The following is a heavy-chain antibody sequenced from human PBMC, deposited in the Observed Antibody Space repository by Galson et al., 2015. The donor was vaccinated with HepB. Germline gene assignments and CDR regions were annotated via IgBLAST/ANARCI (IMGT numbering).Heavy chain of an antibody. CDR1: GFTFSGYY. CDR3: AIETGSRNYYYPTN. Sequence: LRLSCAASGFTFSGYYMSWIRQAPGKGLEWVSYISNSAGYANYADSVKGRFAISRDNAKNSLYLQMNSLRAEDTAVYYCAIETGSRNYYYPTNWGQGTLVTVSS. V-gene: IGHV3-11*05. J-gene: IGHJ4*02. CDR2: ISNSAGYA. D-gene: IGHD3-10*01.